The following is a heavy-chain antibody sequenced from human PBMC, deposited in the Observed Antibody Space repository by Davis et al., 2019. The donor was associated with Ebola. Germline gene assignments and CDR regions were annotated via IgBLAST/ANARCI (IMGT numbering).Heavy chain of an antibody. D-gene: IGHD3-10*01. CDR2: IYYSGST. J-gene: IGHJ4*02. Sequence: MPSETLSLTCTVSGGSISSSSYYWGWIRQPPGKGLEWIGSIYYSGSTYYNPSLKSRVTISVDTSKNQFSLKLSSVTAADTAVYYCASGGYYGSGSKWGQGTLVTVSS. CDR1: GGSISSSSYY. CDR3: ASGGYYGSGSK. V-gene: IGHV4-39*01.